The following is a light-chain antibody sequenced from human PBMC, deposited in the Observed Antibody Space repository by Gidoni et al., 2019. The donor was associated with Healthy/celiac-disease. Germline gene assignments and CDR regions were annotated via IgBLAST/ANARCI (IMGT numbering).Light chain of an antibody. J-gene: IGKJ1*01. CDR3: QQYYSSRT. Sequence: VLTQTPDSLTLSLGERATINCKSSQSVLSSSNNKNYLAWYQQKPGQPPKLLIYWSTTRESGVPNRCRGSGCGKDFTLTSSSLQAEDVAVYYCQQYYSSRTFGQGTKVEIK. V-gene: IGKV4-1*01. CDR2: WST. CDR1: QSVLSSSNNKNY.